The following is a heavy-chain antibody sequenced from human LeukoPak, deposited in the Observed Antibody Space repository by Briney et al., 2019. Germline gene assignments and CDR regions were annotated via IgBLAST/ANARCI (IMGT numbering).Heavy chain of an antibody. Sequence: PSETLSLTCTVSGDSISKSSYSWGWIRQPPGKGLEWIGNIYYSGTTYYNPSLKSRVTISVDTSKNQFSLKLSSVTAADTTVYYCARRTFGGVVTNWFDPWGQGTLVTVSS. CDR1: GDSISKSSYS. CDR2: IYYSGTT. D-gene: IGHD3-16*01. J-gene: IGHJ5*02. CDR3: ARRTFGGVVTNWFDP. V-gene: IGHV4-39*01.